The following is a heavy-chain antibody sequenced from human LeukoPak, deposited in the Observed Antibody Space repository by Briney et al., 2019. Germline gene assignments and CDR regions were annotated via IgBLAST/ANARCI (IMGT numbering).Heavy chain of an antibody. CDR1: GFTFSSYW. CDR2: IKRDGSEK. CDR3: GLGGWLDY. V-gene: IGHV3-7*01. J-gene: IGHJ4*02. Sequence: GGSLRLSCAASGFTFSSYWMSWVRQAPGKGLEWVANIKRDGSEKYYVGSVKGRFTISRDNAKNSLYLQMNSLRAEDTAVYYCGLGGWLDYWGQGTLVTVSS. D-gene: IGHD6-19*01.